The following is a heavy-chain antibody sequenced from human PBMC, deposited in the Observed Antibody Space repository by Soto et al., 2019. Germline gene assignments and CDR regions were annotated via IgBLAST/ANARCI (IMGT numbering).Heavy chain of an antibody. CDR1: GGSISSSSYY. V-gene: IGHV4-39*01. CDR3: ARQSGEQWLVRRNWFDP. Sequence: SETLSLTCTVSGGSISSSSYYWGWIRQPPGKGLEWIGSIYYSGSTYYNPSLKSRVTISVDTSKNHFSLKLSSGTAAATAVYYCARQSGEQWLVRRNWFDPWGQGTLVTVSS. CDR2: IYYSGST. D-gene: IGHD6-19*01. J-gene: IGHJ5*02.